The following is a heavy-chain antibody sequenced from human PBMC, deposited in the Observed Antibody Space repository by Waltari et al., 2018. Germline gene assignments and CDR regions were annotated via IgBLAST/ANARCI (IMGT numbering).Heavy chain of an antibody. CDR2: TREKAQNYIT. V-gene: IGHV3-72*01. CDR3: TRVLSSGYVN. Sequence: EVQLVESGGGLVQPGGSLSLSCAASSFTFRALYMDWVRQAPGKGLEGVGRTREKAQNYITEYAASVKGRFTISRDDSNNLLYLQMNSLKTEDTAVYYCTRVLSSGYVNWGQGTLVTVSS. CDR1: SFTFRALY. J-gene: IGHJ4*02. D-gene: IGHD3-22*01.